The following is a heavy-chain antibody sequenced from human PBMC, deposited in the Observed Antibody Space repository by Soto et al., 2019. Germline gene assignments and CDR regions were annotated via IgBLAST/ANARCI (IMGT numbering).Heavy chain of an antibody. Sequence: HPGGSLRLSCAASGFTFSSYGMHWVRQAPGKGLEWVAVISYDGSNKYYADSVKGRFTISRDNSKNTLYLQMNSLRAEDTAVYYCVNGPPGYCSGGSCYALLGYWGQGTLVTVSS. V-gene: IGHV3-30*18. CDR3: VNGPPGYCSGGSCYALLGY. J-gene: IGHJ4*02. CDR1: GFTFSSYG. D-gene: IGHD2-15*01. CDR2: ISYDGSNK.